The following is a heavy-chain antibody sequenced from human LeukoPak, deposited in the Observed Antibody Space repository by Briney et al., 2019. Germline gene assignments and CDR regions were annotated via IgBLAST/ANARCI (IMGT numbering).Heavy chain of an antibody. D-gene: IGHD6-13*01. J-gene: IGHJ3*02. V-gene: IGHV4-59*08. Sequence: SETLSLTCTVSGGSISSYYWSWIRQPPGKGLEWIGYLHYSGSTNYNPSLKSRVTLSVDTSKNQFSLKLSSVTAADTAVYYCARPYSSSWHDTFDIWGQGTMVTVSS. CDR2: LHYSGST. CDR1: GGSISSYY. CDR3: ARPYSSSWHDTFDI.